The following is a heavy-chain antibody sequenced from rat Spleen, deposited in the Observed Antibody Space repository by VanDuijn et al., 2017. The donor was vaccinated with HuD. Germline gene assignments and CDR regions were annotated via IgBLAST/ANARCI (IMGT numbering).Heavy chain of an antibody. CDR2: ISTGGGNA. CDR1: GFTFDNYY. D-gene: IGHD2-2*01. Sequence: EVQLVESGGGLVQPGRSMKLSCTASGFTFDNYYMAWVRQAPTKGLEWVASISTGGGNAYYRDSVKGRFTISRDTAQNTLYLQMNSLRSEDTGTYYCTRGGYVRYWGQGVMVTVSS. V-gene: IGHV5-25*01. J-gene: IGHJ2*01. CDR3: TRGGYVRY.